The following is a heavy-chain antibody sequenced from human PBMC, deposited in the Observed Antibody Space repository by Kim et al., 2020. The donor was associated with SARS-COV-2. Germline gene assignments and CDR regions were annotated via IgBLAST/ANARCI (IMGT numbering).Heavy chain of an antibody. D-gene: IGHD3-10*01. CDR3: ARDYGSGSYRPLYGMDV. V-gene: IGHV4-59*01. J-gene: IGHJ6*02. Sequence: RKSRVTISVDTSKNQFSLKLSSVTAADTAVYYCARDYGSGSYRPLYGMDVWGQGTTVTVSS.